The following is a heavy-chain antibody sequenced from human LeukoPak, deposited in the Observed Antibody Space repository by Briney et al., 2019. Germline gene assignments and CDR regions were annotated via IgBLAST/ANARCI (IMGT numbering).Heavy chain of an antibody. D-gene: IGHD3-22*01. CDR3: ARDPWYYYDSSGYVDYYGMDV. V-gene: IGHV3-30-3*01. J-gene: IGHJ6*02. CDR2: ISYVGSNK. CDR1: GFAFTSYA. Sequence: GRSLRLSCAASGFAFTSYAMHWVRQAPGKGREWVAVISYVGSNKYYSDSVKGRFTISRDNSKNTLYLQMNSLRAEDTAVYYCARDPWYYYDSSGYVDYYGMDVWGQGTTVTVSS.